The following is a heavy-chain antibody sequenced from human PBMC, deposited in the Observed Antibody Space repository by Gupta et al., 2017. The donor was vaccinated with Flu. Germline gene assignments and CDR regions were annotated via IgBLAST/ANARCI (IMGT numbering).Heavy chain of an antibody. D-gene: IGHD6-19*01. CDR3: ARVQPQWLVGSLDY. Sequence: VSYISSSSSTIYYADSVKGRFTISRDNAKNSLYLQMNSLRDEDTAVYYCARVQPQWLVGSLDYWGQGTLVTVSS. CDR2: ISSSSSTI. J-gene: IGHJ4*02. V-gene: IGHV3-48*02.